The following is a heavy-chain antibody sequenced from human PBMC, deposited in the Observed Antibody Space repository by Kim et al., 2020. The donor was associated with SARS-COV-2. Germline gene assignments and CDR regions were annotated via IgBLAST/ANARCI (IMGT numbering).Heavy chain of an antibody. Sequence: SETLSLTCSVFGGSITSYSWNWIRQAPGKGLEWIGFISYKGETQQSGSTNNNPSLKSRVTISGDTSKGQLSLRLSSVTAADTAVDYCARRRSSANEAFD. CDR3: ARRRSSANEAFD. CDR1: GGSITSYS. J-gene: IGHJ3*02. CDR2: ISYKGETQQSGST. D-gene: IGHD6-19*01. V-gene: IGHV4-59*08.